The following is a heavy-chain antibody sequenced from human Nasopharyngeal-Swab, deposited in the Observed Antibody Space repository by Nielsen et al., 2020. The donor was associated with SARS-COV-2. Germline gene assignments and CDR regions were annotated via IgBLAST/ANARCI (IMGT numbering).Heavy chain of an antibody. J-gene: IGHJ4*02. CDR3: ARDAPAHYGAFY. D-gene: IGHD4-17*01. CDR2: IAHDASNE. V-gene: IGHV3-30*03. Sequence: GGSLRLSCAASGFTFSSFGMHWVRQAPGKGLEWVAFIAHDASNEYYGDSVKGRFSISRDSSKNTLYLQMDSLRGEDTAVYYCARDAPAHYGAFYWGRGTRVT. CDR1: GFTFSSFG.